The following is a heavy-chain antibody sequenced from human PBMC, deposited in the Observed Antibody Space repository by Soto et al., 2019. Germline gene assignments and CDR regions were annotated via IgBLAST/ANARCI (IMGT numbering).Heavy chain of an antibody. Sequence: GGSLRLSCAASGFTFSSYAMSWVRQAPGKGLEWVSSISGSGGSTYYADSVKGRFTISRDNSKNTLYLQMNSLRAEDTAVYYCAKDIYGDYGSFDYWGQGTLVTVSS. D-gene: IGHD4-17*01. J-gene: IGHJ4*02. V-gene: IGHV3-23*01. CDR1: GFTFSSYA. CDR3: AKDIYGDYGSFDY. CDR2: ISGSGGST.